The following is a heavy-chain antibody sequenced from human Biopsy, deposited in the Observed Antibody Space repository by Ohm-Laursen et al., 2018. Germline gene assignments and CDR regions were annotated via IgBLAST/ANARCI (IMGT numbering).Heavy chain of an antibody. CDR1: GYTLAGYY. CDR3: ARVPAYPSIDGYYGLDL. J-gene: IGHJ6*02. D-gene: IGHD3-9*01. V-gene: IGHV1-2*02. CDR2: INPNSGNA. Sequence: ASVKVSCKSSGYTLAGYYLHWVRQAPGHGLEWMGWINPNSGNANYAQSFQGRLTVTRDTSISTAYMELTSLTFDDTATYYCARVPAYPSIDGYYGLDLWGQGTTVIVSS.